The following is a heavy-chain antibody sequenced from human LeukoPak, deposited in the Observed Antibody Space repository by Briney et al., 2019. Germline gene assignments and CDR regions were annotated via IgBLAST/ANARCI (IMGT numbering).Heavy chain of an antibody. V-gene: IGHV5-51*01. CDR2: IYPGDSET. J-gene: IGHJ4*02. CDR3: ARLNGGNSIPFDY. D-gene: IGHD4-23*01. Sequence: GESLQISCKGSGYSFINYWIGWVRQLPGRGLEWLGIIYPGDSETKYSPSLQGQVTISADKSISTAYLQWSSLKASDTAMYYCARLNGGNSIPFDYWGQGTLVTVSS. CDR1: GYSFINYW.